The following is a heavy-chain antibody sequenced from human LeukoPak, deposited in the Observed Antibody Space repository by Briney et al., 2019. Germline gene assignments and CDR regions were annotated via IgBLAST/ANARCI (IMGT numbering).Heavy chain of an antibody. Sequence: GGSLRLSCAASGFTFDDYAMHWVRQAPGKGLEWVSLISGDGGSTYYADSVKGRFTISRDNSKNSLYLQMNSLRTEDTALYYCAKDSLNDFWSGYYTGIESGYYYGMDVWGQGTTVTVSS. CDR3: AKDSLNDFWSGYYTGIESGYYYGMDV. D-gene: IGHD3-3*01. CDR2: ISGDGGST. CDR1: GFTFDDYA. J-gene: IGHJ6*02. V-gene: IGHV3-43*02.